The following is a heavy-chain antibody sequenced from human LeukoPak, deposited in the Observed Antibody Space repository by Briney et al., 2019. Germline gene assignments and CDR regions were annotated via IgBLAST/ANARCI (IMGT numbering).Heavy chain of an antibody. CDR3: ARERGGGMDTAMGGEDLAAFDI. D-gene: IGHD5-18*01. V-gene: IGHV4-39*07. CDR2: IYYSGST. CDR1: GGSISSSSYY. Sequence: PSETLSLTCTVSGGSISSSSYYWGWIRQPPGKGLEWIGSIYYSGSTYYNPSLKSRVTISVDKSKNQFSLKLSSVTAADTAVYYCARERGGGMDTAMGGEDLAAFDIWGQGTMVTVSS. J-gene: IGHJ3*02.